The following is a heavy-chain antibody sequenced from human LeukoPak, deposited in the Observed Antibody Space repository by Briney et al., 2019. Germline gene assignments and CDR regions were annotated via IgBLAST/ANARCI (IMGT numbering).Heavy chain of an antibody. V-gene: IGHV3-23*01. D-gene: IGHD1-26*01. CDR3: AKDRTYGGSYYGDFQH. CDR2: ISGSGGST. J-gene: IGHJ1*01. Sequence: PGGSLRLSCAASGFIFSNYAMSWVRQAPGKGLDWVSGISGSGGSTYYADSVKGRFTISRDNSKNTLYLQMNSLRAEDTAVYYCAKDRTYGGSYYGDFQHWGQGTLVTVSS. CDR1: GFIFSNYA.